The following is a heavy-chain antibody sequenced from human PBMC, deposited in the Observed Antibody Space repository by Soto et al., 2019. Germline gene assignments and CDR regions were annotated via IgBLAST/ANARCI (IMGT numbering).Heavy chain of an antibody. D-gene: IGHD3-9*01. J-gene: IGHJ4*02. CDR2: MNPNSGNT. V-gene: IGHV1-8*01. Sequence: AASVKVSCKASGYTFTSYDINWVRQATGQGLEWMGWMNPNSGNTGYAQKFQGRVTMTRNTSISTAYMELSSLRSEDTAVYYCARGRGYYDILTGYTFDYWGQGTLVTVSS. CDR1: GYTFTSYD. CDR3: ARGRGYYDILTGYTFDY.